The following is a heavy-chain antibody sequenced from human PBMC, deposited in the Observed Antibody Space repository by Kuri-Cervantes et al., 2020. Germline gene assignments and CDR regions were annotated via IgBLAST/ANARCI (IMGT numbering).Heavy chain of an antibody. V-gene: IGHV4-38-2*01. CDR2: IYHSGST. J-gene: IGHJ4*02. CDR1: GYSISSGYY. CDR3: ARQGALYCSGCSCYQIPFDY. D-gene: IGHD2-15*01. Sequence: TLSLTCAVSGYSISSGYYWGWIRQPPGKGLEWIGIIYHSGSTFYNPSLKSRVTISVDTSKNQFSLKLSSVTAADTAVYYCARQGALYCSGCSCYQIPFDYWGQGTLVTVSS.